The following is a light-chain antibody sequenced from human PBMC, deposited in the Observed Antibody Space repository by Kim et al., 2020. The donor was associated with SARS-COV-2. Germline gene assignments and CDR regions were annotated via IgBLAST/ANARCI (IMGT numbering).Light chain of an antibody. CDR1: QSITRH. CDR3: QQSDSTPFT. J-gene: IGKJ3*01. CDR2: AAS. V-gene: IGKV1-39*01. Sequence: DIQMTQSPSSMSASVGDRVTITCRASQSITRHLNWYQHKPGRAPRLLIYAASSLQGGVPSRFSGSGSGTDFTLTISSLQPEDFATYYCQQSDSTPFTFGPGTKVDIK.